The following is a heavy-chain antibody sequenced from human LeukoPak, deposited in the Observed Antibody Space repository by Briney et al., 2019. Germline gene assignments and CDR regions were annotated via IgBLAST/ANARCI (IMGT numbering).Heavy chain of an antibody. CDR1: GGSISSYY. J-gene: IGHJ5*02. Sequence: SETLSLTCTVSGGSISSYYWSWIRQPAGKGLEWIGRIYTSGSTNYNPSLKSRVTMSVDTSKNQFSLKLSSVTAADTAVYYCARDRGGGNYYDSSGYYHWGQGTLVTVSS. CDR3: ARDRGGGNYYDSSGYYH. CDR2: IYTSGST. V-gene: IGHV4-4*07. D-gene: IGHD3-22*01.